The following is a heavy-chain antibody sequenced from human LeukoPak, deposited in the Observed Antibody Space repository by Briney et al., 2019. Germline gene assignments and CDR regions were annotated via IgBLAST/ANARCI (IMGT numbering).Heavy chain of an antibody. D-gene: IGHD3-16*01. Sequence: SETLSLTCTVSDDSISDYYRGWIRQPPGKGLEWIGYFHNSGTSTYNPSLKSRVTISADTSKNQFSLKLNSLTTADTAVYYCTRGAGWLIDYWGQEILVTVSS. CDR1: DDSISDYY. CDR2: FHNSGTS. CDR3: TRGAGWLIDY. J-gene: IGHJ4*02. V-gene: IGHV4-59*01.